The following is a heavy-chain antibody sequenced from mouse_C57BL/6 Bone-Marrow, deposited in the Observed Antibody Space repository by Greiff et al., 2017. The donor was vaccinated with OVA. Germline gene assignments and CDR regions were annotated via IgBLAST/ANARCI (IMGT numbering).Heavy chain of an antibody. CDR2: ISYDGSN. D-gene: IGHD2-5*01. V-gene: IGHV3-6*01. J-gene: IGHJ3*01. CDR1: GYSITSGYY. CDR3: ARDSKLSAY. Sequence: EVKLMESGPGLVKPSQSLSLTCSVTGYSITSGYYWNWIRQFPGNKLEWMGYISYDGSNNYNPSLKNRISITRDTSKNQFFLKLNSVTTEDTATYYCARDSKLSAYGGQGTLVTVSA.